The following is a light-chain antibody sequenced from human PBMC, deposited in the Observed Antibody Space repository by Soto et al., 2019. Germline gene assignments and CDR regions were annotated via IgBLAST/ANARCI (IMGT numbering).Light chain of an antibody. V-gene: IGKV1-5*03. CDR1: QTISSW. CDR2: KAS. CDR3: HQYHNFPRT. Sequence: DIQMTQSPSTLSGSVGDRVTITCRASQTISSWLAWYQQKPWKAPKLLIYKASTLKSGVPSRFSGSGSGTEFTLTVSSLQPDDFATYYCHQYHNFPRTFGQGTKV. J-gene: IGKJ1*01.